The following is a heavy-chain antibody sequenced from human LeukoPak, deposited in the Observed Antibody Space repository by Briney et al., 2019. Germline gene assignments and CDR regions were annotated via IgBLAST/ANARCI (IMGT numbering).Heavy chain of an antibody. V-gene: IGHV1-46*01. CDR3: ARGLEEGVYGSGWDY. D-gene: IGHD6-19*01. CDR1: GYTFTSYY. CDR2: INPSGGST. J-gene: IGHJ4*02. Sequence: GASVKVSCKTSGYTFTSYYIHWVRQAPGQGLEWMGIINPSGGSTSYAQKFQGRVTMTRDMSTSTVYMELSSLRSEDTAVYYCARGLEEGVYGSGWDYWGQGTLVTVSS.